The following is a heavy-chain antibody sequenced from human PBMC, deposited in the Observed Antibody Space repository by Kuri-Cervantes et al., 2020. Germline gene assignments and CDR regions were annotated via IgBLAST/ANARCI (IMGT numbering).Heavy chain of an antibody. CDR3: ARDLQPKPPNGDFDY. CDR2: IWYDETNK. Sequence: GGSLRLSCAASGFTFSSYGMHWVRQAPGKGLEWVAVIWYDETNKYFADSVKGRFTISRDNSKNTLFLQMNSLRAEDTAVYYCARDLQPKPPNGDFDYWGQGTLVTVSS. CDR1: GFTFSSYG. V-gene: IGHV3-33*01. D-gene: IGHD2-8*01. J-gene: IGHJ4*02.